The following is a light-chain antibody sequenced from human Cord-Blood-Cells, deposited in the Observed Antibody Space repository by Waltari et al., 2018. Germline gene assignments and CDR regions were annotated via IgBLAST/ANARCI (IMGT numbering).Light chain of an antibody. V-gene: IGLV1-44*01. CDR2: RNN. CDR3: AAWDDSLNGWV. J-gene: IGLJ3*02. CDR1: SSNIGSNT. Sequence: QSVRTQPPPASGTPGQRVTISCSGSSSNIGSNTVNGYQQLPGTAPKLLIYRNNQRPSGVPDRFSGSKSGTSASLAISGLQAEDEADYYCAAWDDSLNGWVFGGGTKLTVL.